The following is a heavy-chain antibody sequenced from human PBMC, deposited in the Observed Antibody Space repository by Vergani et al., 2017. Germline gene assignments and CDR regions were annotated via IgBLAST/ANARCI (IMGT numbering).Heavy chain of an antibody. CDR2: IYSGGST. V-gene: IGHV3-53*04. D-gene: IGHD5-12*01. J-gene: IGHJ6*02. CDR1: GFTVSSNY. CDR3: ARARVDIVATTTDYYYYDGMDV. Sequence: EVQLVESGGGLVQPGGSLRLSCAASGFTVSSNYMSWVRQAPGKGLEWVSVIYSGGSTYYADSVKGRFTISRHNSKNTLYLQMNSLRAEDTAVYYCARARVDIVATTTDYYYYDGMDVWGQGTTVTVSS.